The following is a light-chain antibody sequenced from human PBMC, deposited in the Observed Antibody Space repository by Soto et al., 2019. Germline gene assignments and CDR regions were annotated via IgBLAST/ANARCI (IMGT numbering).Light chain of an antibody. J-gene: IGKJ5*01. Sequence: EIVLTQSPATLSLSPGESATLSCRASQSVSSNYLAWYQQRPGQAPRLLIYGASTRAAGIPARFSGSGSGTEFTLTICNLQSEDFAVFYCQQYNNWPPITFGQGTRLEIK. V-gene: IGKV3-15*01. CDR1: QSVSSN. CDR2: GAS. CDR3: QQYNNWPPIT.